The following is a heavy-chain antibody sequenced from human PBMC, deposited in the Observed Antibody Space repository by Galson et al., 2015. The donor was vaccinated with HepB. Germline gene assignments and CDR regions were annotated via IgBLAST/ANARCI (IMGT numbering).Heavy chain of an antibody. J-gene: IGHJ4*02. CDR1: GFTFSSYG. CDR2: IWYDGSNK. CDR3: ARDPDTAMVPLGFDY. V-gene: IGHV3-33*08. D-gene: IGHD5-18*01. Sequence: SLRLSCAASGFTFSSYGMHWVRQAPGKGLEWVAVIWYDGSNKYYADSVKGRFTISRDNSKNTLYLQMNSLRAEDTAVYYCARDPDTAMVPLGFDYWGQGTLVTVSS.